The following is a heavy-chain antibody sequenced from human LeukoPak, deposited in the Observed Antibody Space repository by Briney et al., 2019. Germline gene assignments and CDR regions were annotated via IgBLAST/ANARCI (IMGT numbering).Heavy chain of an antibody. CDR2: ISYDGSNT. J-gene: IGHJ2*01. D-gene: IGHD3-10*01. Sequence: GGSLRLSCEASGFTFSSYGMHWVRQAPGKGLGWVAFISYDGSNTYYADSVKGRFTISRDNSKNTLYLQMNSLRAEDTGVYYCARDAGDFDLWGRGTLVTVSS. V-gene: IGHV3-30-3*01. CDR1: GFTFSSYG. CDR3: ARDAGDFDL.